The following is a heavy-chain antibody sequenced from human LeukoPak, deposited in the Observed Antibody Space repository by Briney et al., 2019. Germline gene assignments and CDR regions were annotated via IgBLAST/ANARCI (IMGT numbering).Heavy chain of an antibody. CDR3: ATDDTVSNWFDP. Sequence: GGSLRLSCAASGFTFSSYSMNWVRQAPGKGLEWVSSISSSSSYIYYADSVKGRFTISRDNAKNSLYLQMNSLRAEDTAVYYCATDDTVSNWFDPWGQGTLVTVSS. J-gene: IGHJ5*02. V-gene: IGHV3-21*01. CDR2: ISSSSSYI. D-gene: IGHD4-17*01. CDR1: GFTFSSYS.